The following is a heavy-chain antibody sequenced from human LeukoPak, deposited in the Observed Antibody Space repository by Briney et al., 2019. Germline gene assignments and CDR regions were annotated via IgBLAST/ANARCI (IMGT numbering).Heavy chain of an antibody. CDR3: AADSTGVVPALPYYYYYMDV. V-gene: IGHV1-58*02. CDR1: GFTFTSSA. J-gene: IGHJ6*03. D-gene: IGHD2-2*01. Sequence: TSVKVSCKASGFTFTSSAMQWVRQARGQRHEWIGWIVVGSGNTNYAQKFQERVTITRDMSTSTAYMELSSLRSEDTAVYYCAADSTGVVPALPYYYYYMDVWGKGTTVTVSS. CDR2: IVVGSGNT.